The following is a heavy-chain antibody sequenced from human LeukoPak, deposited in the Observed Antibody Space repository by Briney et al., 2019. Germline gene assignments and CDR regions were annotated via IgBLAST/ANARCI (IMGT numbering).Heavy chain of an antibody. CDR2: ISTTGDT. D-gene: IGHD6-19*01. Sequence: GGSLRLFCAASGFTFSSYDMHWVRHATAKGLERVSAISTTGDTYYPGSVKGRFTISRENAKNSLYLQMKSLTVGDTAVYYCARALDYSSGWYPWFDPWGQGTLVAVSS. CDR1: GFTFSSYD. CDR3: ARALDYSSGWYPWFDP. V-gene: IGHV3-13*01. J-gene: IGHJ5*02.